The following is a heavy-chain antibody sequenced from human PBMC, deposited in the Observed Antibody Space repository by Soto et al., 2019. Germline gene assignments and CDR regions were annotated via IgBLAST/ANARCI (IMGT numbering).Heavy chain of an antibody. CDR2: IYYSGST. D-gene: IGHD6-19*01. V-gene: IGHV4-59*01. J-gene: IGHJ6*02. CDR1: GGSISRYY. CDR3: ARDRPSSGWEYGMDV. Sequence: SEKLRHTCSGSGGSISRYYWRGIRQPPEKGLEWIGYIYYSGSTNYNPSLKSRVTISVDTSKNQFSLKLSSVTAADTAVYYCARDRPSSGWEYGMDVWCQGPTVT.